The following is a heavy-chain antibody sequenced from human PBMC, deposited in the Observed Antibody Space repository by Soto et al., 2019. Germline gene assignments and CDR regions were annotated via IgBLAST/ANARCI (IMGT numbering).Heavy chain of an antibody. Sequence: SETLSLTCNVSGGSISNRSYFWGWIRQPPGKGLEWIGTIYYSGSTYYNPSLKSRVTMSVDTSKNQFSLNLSSVTAADTAVYYCARLLYYYGSGTYRTYYFDSWGQGTLVTVSS. D-gene: IGHD3-10*01. CDR3: ARLLYYYGSGTYRTYYFDS. J-gene: IGHJ4*02. CDR2: IYYSGST. V-gene: IGHV4-39*01. CDR1: GGSISNRSYF.